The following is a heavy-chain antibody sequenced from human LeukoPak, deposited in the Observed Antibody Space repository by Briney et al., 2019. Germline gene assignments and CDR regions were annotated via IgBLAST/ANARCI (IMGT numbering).Heavy chain of an antibody. Sequence: PSETLSLTCTVSGGSISSGSYYWSWIRQSAGKGLEWIGRIYTSGSTNYNPSLKSRVTISVDTSKNQFSLKLSSVTAADTAVYYCARGLRATKPEFDYWSQGTLVTVSS. CDR2: IYTSGST. J-gene: IGHJ4*02. CDR3: ARGLRATKPEFDY. D-gene: IGHD5-12*01. CDR1: GGSISSGSYY. V-gene: IGHV4-61*02.